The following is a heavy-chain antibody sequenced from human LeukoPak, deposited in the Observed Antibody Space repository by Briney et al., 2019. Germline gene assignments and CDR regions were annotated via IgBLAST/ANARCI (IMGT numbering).Heavy chain of an antibody. CDR1: GYTPTELS. CDR2: FDPEDGET. CDR3: AIPSMIRGALDP. V-gene: IGHV1-24*01. Sequence: ASVKVSCKVFGYTPTELSMHWGRQAPGKRLEWMGGFDPEDGETIYAQKFQGRVTMTEDTSTDTAYMELSSLRSEDTAVYYCAIPSMIRGALDPWGQGSLVTVSS. D-gene: IGHD3-10*01. J-gene: IGHJ5*02.